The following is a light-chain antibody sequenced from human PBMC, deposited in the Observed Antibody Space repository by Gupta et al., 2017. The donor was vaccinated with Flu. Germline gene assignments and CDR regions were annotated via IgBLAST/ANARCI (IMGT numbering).Light chain of an antibody. CDR1: STRVGRSF. Sequence: RVTISCSGSSTRVGRSFVCWYQQFPGAAPKLLIYRNNQRTSGVPDRFSGAKCGSTASLAISGLRAEDEANYYCAAWDNSLRHVVFGGGTKLTVL. J-gene: IGLJ2*01. CDR3: AAWDNSLRHVV. CDR2: RNN. V-gene: IGLV1-47*01.